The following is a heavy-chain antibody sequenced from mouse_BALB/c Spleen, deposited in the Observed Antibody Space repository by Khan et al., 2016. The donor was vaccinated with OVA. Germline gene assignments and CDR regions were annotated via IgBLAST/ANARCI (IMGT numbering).Heavy chain of an antibody. D-gene: IGHD2-2*01. CDR1: GYTFTDYA. Sequence: QVQLQQSGPELVRPGESVKISCKGSGYTFTDYAMHWVKQSHAKSLAWIGVISIYYDNINYNQQFKGKAKMTVDKSSSTAYMELTRLTSEDSAIYYGARGGQWLRRGGGNSDYWGQGTTLTVSS. J-gene: IGHJ2*01. CDR3: ARGGQWLRRGGGNSDY. CDR2: ISIYYDNI. V-gene: IGHV1S137*01.